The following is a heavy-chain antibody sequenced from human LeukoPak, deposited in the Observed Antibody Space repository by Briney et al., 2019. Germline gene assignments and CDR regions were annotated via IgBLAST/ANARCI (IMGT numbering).Heavy chain of an antibody. CDR1: GCTFRGFA. CDR2: ISGSGGST. CDR3: AKRSPGYASSWYYFEH. D-gene: IGHD6-13*01. J-gene: IGHJ4*02. V-gene: IGHV3-23*01. Sequence: PGGFVRLSCAASGCTFRGFAMSWVRQAPGKGLEWVSSISGSGGSTYYADSVKGRFTISRDNSKSTLYLQMNSLRAEDTALYYCAKRSPGYASSWYYFEHWGQGTLATVSS.